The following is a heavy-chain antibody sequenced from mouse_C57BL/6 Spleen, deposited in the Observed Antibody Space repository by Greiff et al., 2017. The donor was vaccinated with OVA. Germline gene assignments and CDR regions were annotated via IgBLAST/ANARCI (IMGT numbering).Heavy chain of an antibody. CDR3: ASWITTVVATRYFDV. CDR1: GFTFSSYG. CDR2: ISSGGSYT. J-gene: IGHJ1*03. D-gene: IGHD1-1*01. V-gene: IGHV5-6*01. Sequence: EVNVVESGGDLVKPGGSLKLSCAASGFTFSSYGMSWVRQTPDKRLEWVATISSGGSYTYYPDSVKGRFTISRDNAKNTLYLQMSSLKSEDTAMYYCASWITTVVATRYFDVWGTGTTVTVSS.